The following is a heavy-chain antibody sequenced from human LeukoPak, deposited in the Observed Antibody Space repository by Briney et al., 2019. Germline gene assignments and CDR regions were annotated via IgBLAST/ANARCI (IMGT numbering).Heavy chain of an antibody. CDR1: GGTFSSYA. CDR2: IIPIPGTA. Sequence: ASVKVSCKASGGTFSSYAISWVRRAPGQGLEWMGGIIPIPGTANYAQKFQGRVTITADESTSTAYMELSSLRSEDTAVYYCARAPYSSSGEGTNYYYYYGMDVWGQGTTVTVSS. D-gene: IGHD6-13*01. J-gene: IGHJ6*02. CDR3: ARAPYSSSGEGTNYYYYYGMDV. V-gene: IGHV1-69*01.